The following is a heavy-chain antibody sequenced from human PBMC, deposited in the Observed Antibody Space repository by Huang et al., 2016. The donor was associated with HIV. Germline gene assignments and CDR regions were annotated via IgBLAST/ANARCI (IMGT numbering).Heavy chain of an antibody. CDR2: LVPDDSDT. J-gene: IGHJ4*02. CDR1: GYSFSSYW. D-gene: IGHD6-6*01. CDR3: ARRFSSSSGYFDY. Sequence: VQLVQSGAEVKKPGESLKISCKGSGYSFSSYWIAWVRQMPGKGTGWMGILVPDDSDTTYSPSFEGQVTISADNSIGTAYLQWSSLKASDTAMYYCARRFSSSSGYFDYWGQGSLVTVSS. V-gene: IGHV5-51*01.